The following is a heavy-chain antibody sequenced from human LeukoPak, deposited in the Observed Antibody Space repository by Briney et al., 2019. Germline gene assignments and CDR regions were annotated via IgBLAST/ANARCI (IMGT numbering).Heavy chain of an antibody. D-gene: IGHD3-10*01. V-gene: IGHV4-59*12. CDR2: IYYSGST. CDR3: ARDSGTTGEVKFDP. CDR1: GGSIRSYY. J-gene: IGHJ5*02. Sequence: SGTLSLTCTVSGGSIRSYYWSWIRQPPGKGLEWIGYIYYSGSTNYNPSLKSRVTISVDTSKNQFSLKLSSVTAADTAVYYCARDSGTTGEVKFDPWGQGTLVTVSS.